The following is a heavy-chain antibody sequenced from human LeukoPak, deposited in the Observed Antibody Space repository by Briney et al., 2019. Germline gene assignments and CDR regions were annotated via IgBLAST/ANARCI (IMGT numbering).Heavy chain of an antibody. CDR2: FDPEDGET. Sequence: GASVKVSCKVSGYTLTELSMHWVRQAPGKGLEGRGGFDPEDGETIYAQKFQGRVTMTEDTSTDTAYMELSSLRSEDTAVYYCATAGAGYCSSTSCYNLFYWGQGTLVTVSS. J-gene: IGHJ4*02. D-gene: IGHD2-2*02. CDR1: GYTLTELS. V-gene: IGHV1-24*01. CDR3: ATAGAGYCSSTSCYNLFY.